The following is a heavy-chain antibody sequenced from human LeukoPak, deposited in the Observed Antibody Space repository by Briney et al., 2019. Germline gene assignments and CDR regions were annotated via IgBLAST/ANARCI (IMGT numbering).Heavy chain of an antibody. Sequence: KPSETLSLTCAVYGGSFSGYYWSWIRQPPGKGLEWIGEINHSESTNYIPSLKSRVTISVDTSKNQFSLKLSAVTAADTAVYYCARGPYSSSWRDFDYWGQGTLVTVSS. V-gene: IGHV4-34*01. CDR3: ARGPYSSSWRDFDY. D-gene: IGHD6-13*01. CDR2: INHSEST. CDR1: GGSFSGYY. J-gene: IGHJ4*02.